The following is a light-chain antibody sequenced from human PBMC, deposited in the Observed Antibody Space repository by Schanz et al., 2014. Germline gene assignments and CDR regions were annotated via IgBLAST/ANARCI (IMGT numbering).Light chain of an antibody. Sequence: DIQMTQSPSTLSASVGDRVTITCRASQRISHWLAWYQQKPGKAPKLLIYDASNLQSEVPSRFSGSGSGTEFTLTISSLQPEDFATYYCQQYKSYPYTFGQGTKLEI. J-gene: IGKJ2*01. V-gene: IGKV1-5*01. CDR3: QQYKSYPYT. CDR1: QRISHW. CDR2: DAS.